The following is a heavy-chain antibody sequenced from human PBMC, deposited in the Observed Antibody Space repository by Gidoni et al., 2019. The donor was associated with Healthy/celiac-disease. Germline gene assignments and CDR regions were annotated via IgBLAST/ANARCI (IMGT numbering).Heavy chain of an antibody. V-gene: IGHV3-30*18. CDR1: GFTFIRSG. CDR3: AKGGGGYYDSSGYYYCDY. Sequence: QVQLVESGGGVVQTGRSLRLSCAATGFTFIRSGVHWVRQAPGKGLEWVAVISYDGSNKYYADSVKGRFTISRDNSKNTLYLQMNSLRAEDTAVYYCAKGGGGYYDSSGYYYCDYWGQGTLVTVSS. D-gene: IGHD3-22*01. J-gene: IGHJ4*02. CDR2: ISYDGSNK.